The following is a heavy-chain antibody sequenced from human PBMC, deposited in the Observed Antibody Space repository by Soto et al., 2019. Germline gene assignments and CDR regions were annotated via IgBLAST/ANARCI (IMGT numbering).Heavy chain of an antibody. CDR1: GFFLRDFG. Sequence: GGSLRLSCVASGFFLRDFGMHWVRQAPGKGLEWVSVIWYDGSNTYQGESVKGRFTMSRDISKNTLYLQMDSLRPEDTAVYYCAIAIAGKWHPFDYWGHGTLVTVSS. V-gene: IGHV3-33*01. CDR2: IWYDGSNT. J-gene: IGHJ4*01. D-gene: IGHD1-1*01. CDR3: AIAIAGKWHPFDY.